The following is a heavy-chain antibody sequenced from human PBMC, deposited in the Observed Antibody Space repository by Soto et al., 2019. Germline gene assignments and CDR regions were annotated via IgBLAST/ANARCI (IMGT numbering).Heavy chain of an antibody. CDR2: ISYDGSNK. D-gene: IGHD6-13*01. CDR3: ARAGSSWTPYYYYYGMDV. J-gene: IGHJ6*02. V-gene: IGHV3-30-3*01. CDR1: GFNFSSYA. Sequence: PGGSLRLSCAASGFNFSSYAMHWVRQAPGKGLEWVAVISYDGSNKYYADSVKGRFTISRDNSKNTLYLQMNSLRAEDTAVYYCARAGSSWTPYYYYYGMDVWGQGTTVTVSS.